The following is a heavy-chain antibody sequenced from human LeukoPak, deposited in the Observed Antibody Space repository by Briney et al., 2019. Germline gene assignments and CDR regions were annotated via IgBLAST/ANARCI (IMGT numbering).Heavy chain of an antibody. Sequence: SETLSLTCTVSGGSISSYYWSWIRQPPGKGLEWIGYIYYSGSTNYNPPLKSRVTISVDTSKNQFSLKLSSVTAADTAVHYCASASGIVGAKIDYWGQGTLVTVSS. CDR1: GGSISSYY. CDR2: IYYSGST. J-gene: IGHJ4*02. D-gene: IGHD1-26*01. V-gene: IGHV4-59*01. CDR3: ASASGIVGAKIDY.